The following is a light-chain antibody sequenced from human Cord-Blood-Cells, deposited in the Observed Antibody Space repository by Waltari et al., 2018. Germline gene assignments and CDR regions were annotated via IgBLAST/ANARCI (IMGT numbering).Light chain of an antibody. V-gene: IGLV2-14*01. J-gene: IGLJ2*01. CDR3: SSYTSSSTLV. Sequence: QSALTQPASVSGSPGQSITISCTGTSSDVGGYNYASLYQHHPGKAPKLMIYEVSNRPSGVSNRFSGSKSGNTASLTISGLQAEDEADYYCSSYTSSSTLVFGGGTKLTVL. CDR2: EVS. CDR1: SSDVGGYNY.